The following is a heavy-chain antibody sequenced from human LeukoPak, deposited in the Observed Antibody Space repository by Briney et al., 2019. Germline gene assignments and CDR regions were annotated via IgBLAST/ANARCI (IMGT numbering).Heavy chain of an antibody. D-gene: IGHD3-22*01. CDR2: IYYSGST. V-gene: IGHV4-39*01. CDR3: ASPTSDYYDSSGYTFDY. J-gene: IGHJ4*02. Sequence: PSETLSLTCTVSGGSISSSSYYWGWIRQPPGKGLEWIGSIYYSGSTYYNPSLKSRVTISVDTSKNQFSLKLSSVTAADTAVYYCASPTSDYYDSSGYTFDYWGQGTLVTVSS. CDR1: GGSISSSSYY.